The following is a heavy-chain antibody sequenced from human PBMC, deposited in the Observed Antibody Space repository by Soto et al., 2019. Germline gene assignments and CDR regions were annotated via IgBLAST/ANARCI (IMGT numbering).Heavy chain of an antibody. J-gene: IGHJ4*02. D-gene: IGHD6-19*01. CDR3: ASDNRLAVAGTWGFDF. V-gene: IGHV4-4*07. Sequence: PSETLSLTCTVSGGSVSGYYWSWIRQPAEKGLEWIGRIYSSGSSNYNPSLNSRLTMSVDTSKNQFSLKLSSLTVADTAVYFCASDNRLAVAGTWGFDFWGQGTLVTVSS. CDR2: IYSSGSS. CDR1: GGSVSGYY.